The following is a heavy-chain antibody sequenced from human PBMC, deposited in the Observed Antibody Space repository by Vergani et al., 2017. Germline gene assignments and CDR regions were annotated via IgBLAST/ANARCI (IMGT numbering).Heavy chain of an antibody. V-gene: IGHV1-2*02. J-gene: IGHJ5*02. CDR1: GYTFTGYF. Sequence: QVQLVQSGAEVKKPGASVTVSCKTSGYTFTGYFMHWVRQAPGQGLEWMGWINPNSGGTNYAQKFQGRVTMTRDTSLSTAYMDLSRLRSEDTAVYYCALAQDIVVVPALNWFDPWGQGTLVTVSA. CDR2: INPNSGGT. D-gene: IGHD2-2*01. CDR3: ALAQDIVVVPALNWFDP.